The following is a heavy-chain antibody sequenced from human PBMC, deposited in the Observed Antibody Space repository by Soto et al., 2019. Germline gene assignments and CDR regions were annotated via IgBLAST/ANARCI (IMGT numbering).Heavy chain of an antibody. D-gene: IGHD5-12*01. CDR1: GFVLSSYW. CDR2: IKEDGSQK. J-gene: IGHJ4*02. V-gene: IGHV3-7*03. Sequence: PGGSLRLSCAASGFVLSSYWMSWVRQAPGKGLGWLANIKEDGSQKYYLDSVKGRFTISRDNAKNSVYLEMNTLRAEDTAVYYCARDGGPGYGGYDTNDYWGQGTMVTVSS. CDR3: ARDGGPGYGGYDTNDY.